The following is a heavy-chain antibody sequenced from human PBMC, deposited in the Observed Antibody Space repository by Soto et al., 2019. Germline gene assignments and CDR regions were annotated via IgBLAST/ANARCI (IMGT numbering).Heavy chain of an antibody. CDR2: INDDGSST. CDR1: GFTFSMYW. V-gene: IGHV3-74*01. J-gene: IGHJ4*02. D-gene: IGHD1-1*01. CDR3: ARGPRSTSTGTGAF. Sequence: EVQLVESGGGLLQPGGSLRLSCAASGFTFSMYWMHWVRQVPGKGPEWVSRINDDGSSTNYADSVKGRFTISRDNAKNTLYLQMNALRAEDTAVYYCARGPRSTSTGTGAFWGQGTLVTVS.